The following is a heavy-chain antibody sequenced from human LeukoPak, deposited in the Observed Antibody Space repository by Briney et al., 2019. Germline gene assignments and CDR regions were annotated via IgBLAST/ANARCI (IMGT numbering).Heavy chain of an antibody. D-gene: IGHD3-3*01. CDR1: GFTFSTYS. V-gene: IGHV3-48*04. Sequence: PGGSLRLSCAASGFTFSTYSMNWVRQAPGKGLEWVSYISSSGSTIYYADSVKGRFTISRDNAKNSLYLQMNSLRAEDTAVYYCARDSYYDFWSGYYMFDYWGQGTLVTVSS. CDR2: ISSSGSTI. CDR3: ARDSYYDFWSGYYMFDY. J-gene: IGHJ4*02.